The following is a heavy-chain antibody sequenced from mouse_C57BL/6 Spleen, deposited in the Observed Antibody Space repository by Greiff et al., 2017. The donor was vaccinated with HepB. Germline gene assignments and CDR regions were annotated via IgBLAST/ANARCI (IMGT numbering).Heavy chain of an antibody. J-gene: IGHJ3*01. CDR2: INPSTGGT. Sequence: EVKLMESGPELVKPGASVKISCKASGYSFTGYYMNWVKQSPEKSLEWIGEINPSTGGTTYNQKFKAKATLTVDKSSSTAYMQLKSLTSEDSAVYYCARSDNSAWFAYWGQGTLVTVSA. CDR1: GYSFTGYY. CDR3: ARSDNSAWFAY. V-gene: IGHV1-42*01. D-gene: IGHD1-3*01.